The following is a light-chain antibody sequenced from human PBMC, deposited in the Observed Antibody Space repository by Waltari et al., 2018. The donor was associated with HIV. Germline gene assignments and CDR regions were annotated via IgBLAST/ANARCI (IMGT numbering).Light chain of an antibody. V-gene: IGLV3-25*03. J-gene: IGLJ3*02. CDR2: KDS. CDR3: QSADSSGNYQV. CDR1: ALPNQY. Sequence: SYELTQPPSVSVSPGQTARITCSGDALPNQYAYWYQQKPGQAPVLVIYKDSERAAGSPERFAGSSSGTTFTLTISGVQAEDEADYYCQSADSSGNYQVFGGGTKLTVL.